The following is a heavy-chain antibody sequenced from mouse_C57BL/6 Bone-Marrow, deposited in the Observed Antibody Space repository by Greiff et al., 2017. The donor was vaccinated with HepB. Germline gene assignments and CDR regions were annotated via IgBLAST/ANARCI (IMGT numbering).Heavy chain of an antibody. D-gene: IGHD1-1*01. J-gene: IGHJ3*01. V-gene: IGHV5-6*01. Sequence: EVQLVESGGDLVKPGGSLKLSCAASGFTFTSYGMSWVRQTPDKRLEWVATISSGGSYTYYPDSVKGPCTIARDNAKNTMDLQMISLKSEDTDMYYCARRRGQLRDKYWCQGTRVTVSA. CDR1: GFTFTSYG. CDR3: ARRRGQLRDKY. CDR2: ISSGGSYT.